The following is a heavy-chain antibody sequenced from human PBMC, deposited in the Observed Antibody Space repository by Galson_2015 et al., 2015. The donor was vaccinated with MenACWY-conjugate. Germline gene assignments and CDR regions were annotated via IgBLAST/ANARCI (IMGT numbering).Heavy chain of an antibody. CDR3: ARGKATISTNVYFEY. D-gene: IGHD1-26*01. CDR1: GYSFTSYY. Sequence: SVKVSCKASGYSFTSYYIHWVRQAPGRGLEWMGIINPSGGSTTYAQKFQGRVTMTRDTSTSTVYMGVSSLSSEDTAVYYCARGKATISTNVYFEYWGQGTLVTVSS. J-gene: IGHJ4*02. V-gene: IGHV1-46*01. CDR2: INPSGGST.